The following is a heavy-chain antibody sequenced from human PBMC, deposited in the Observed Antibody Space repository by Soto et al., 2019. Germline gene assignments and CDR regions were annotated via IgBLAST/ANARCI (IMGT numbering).Heavy chain of an antibody. CDR1: PYTFTTYY. Sequence: GPAVKVSCKASPYTFTTYYINWVRPAPGQGLEWMGCINPNTGATNYAQKFQGWVALTRHTSVPTAYMEVNRLTSGDTAVYFFARSVTPHLSADFRGQGNPG. CDR3: ARSVTPHLSADF. D-gene: IGHD4-17*01. J-gene: IGHJ4*02. CDR2: INPNTGAT. V-gene: IGHV1-2*04.